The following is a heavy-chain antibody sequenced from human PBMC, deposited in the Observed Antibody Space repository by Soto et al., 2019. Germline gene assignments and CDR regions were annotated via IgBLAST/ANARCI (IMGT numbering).Heavy chain of an antibody. Sequence: LGESLKISCKGSGYSFTSYWIGWVRQMPGKGLEWMGIIYPGDSDTRYSPSFQGQVTISADKSISTAYLQWSSLKASDTAMYYCARQPPGIAVAGTDYYYGMDVWGQGTTVTVSS. CDR2: IYPGDSDT. CDR3: ARQPPGIAVAGTDYYYGMDV. CDR1: GYSFTSYW. J-gene: IGHJ6*02. V-gene: IGHV5-51*01. D-gene: IGHD6-19*01.